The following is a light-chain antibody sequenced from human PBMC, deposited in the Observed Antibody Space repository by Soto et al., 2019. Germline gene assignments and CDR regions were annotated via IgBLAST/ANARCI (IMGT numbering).Light chain of an antibody. CDR3: AAWDGGLIVL. V-gene: IGLV1-44*01. Sequence: QSVLTQPPSASGTPGQRVTISCSGSRYNIGSSTINWYKQLPGTAPKLLIYSDNQRPSGVPDRFSGSKSDTSASLAISGLQSEDEADYYCAAWDGGLIVLFGGGTKLTVL. CDR1: RYNIGSST. CDR2: SDN. J-gene: IGLJ2*01.